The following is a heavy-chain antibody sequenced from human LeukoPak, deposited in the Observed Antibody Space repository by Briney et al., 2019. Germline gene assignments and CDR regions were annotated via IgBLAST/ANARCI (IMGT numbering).Heavy chain of an antibody. CDR2: IYYSGST. V-gene: IGHV4-39*07. Sequence: SETLSLTCTVSGVSFSNSNYYWGWIRQPPGKGLEWIGTIYYSGSTYYNPSLKSRVTMSVDTSKSQFSLKLRSVTAADTAVYYCAREGSGRFFAYWGQGALVTVSS. CDR1: GVSFSNSNYY. D-gene: IGHD1-26*01. J-gene: IGHJ4*02. CDR3: AREGSGRFFAY.